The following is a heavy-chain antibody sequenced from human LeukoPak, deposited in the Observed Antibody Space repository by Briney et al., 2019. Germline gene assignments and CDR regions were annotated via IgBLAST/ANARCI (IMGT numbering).Heavy chain of an antibody. Sequence: GASVKVSCKASGYTFTGYYMHWVRQAPGQGLEWMGWINPNSGATNYAQKFQGRVTVTRDTSISTAYMELSRLRSDDTAVYYCARDRRGAYGDCATSYWGQGTLVTVSS. CDR2: INPNSGAT. V-gene: IGHV1-2*02. CDR1: GYTFTGYY. J-gene: IGHJ4*02. CDR3: ARDRRGAYGDCATSY. D-gene: IGHD4-17*01.